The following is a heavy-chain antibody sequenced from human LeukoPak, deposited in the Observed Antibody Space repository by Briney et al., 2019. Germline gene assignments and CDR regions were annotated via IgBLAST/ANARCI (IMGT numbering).Heavy chain of an antibody. CDR1: GYSISSGYY. D-gene: IGHD3-22*01. V-gene: IGHV4-38-2*02. J-gene: IGHJ4*02. CDR3: ARVRLTYYYDSSGYFDY. Sequence: SETLSLTCTVSGYSISSGYYWGWIRQPPGKGLEWIGSIYHSGSTYYNPSLKSRVTISVDTSKNQFSLKLSSVTAADTAVYYCARVRLTYYYDSSGYFDYWSQGTLVTVSS. CDR2: IYHSGST.